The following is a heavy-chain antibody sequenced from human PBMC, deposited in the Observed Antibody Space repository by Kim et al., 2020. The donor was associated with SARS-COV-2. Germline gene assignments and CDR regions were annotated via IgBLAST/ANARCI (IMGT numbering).Heavy chain of an antibody. Sequence: LKSRVTISVDTSKNQFSLKLSSVTAADTAVYYCARGKNLGWYKGYWYFDLWGRGTLVTVSS. V-gene: IGHV4-34*01. J-gene: IGHJ2*01. CDR3: ARGKNLGWYKGYWYFDL. D-gene: IGHD6-19*01.